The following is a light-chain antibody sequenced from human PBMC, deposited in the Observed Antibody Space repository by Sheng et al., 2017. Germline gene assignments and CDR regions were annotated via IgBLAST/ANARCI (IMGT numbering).Light chain of an antibody. Sequence: DIQMTQSPSSLSASVGDRVTISCQASQDIRHSLSWFQQRPGKAPKLLIYAASDLETGVPSRFSGTGSGTHFNFTITSLQPEDIATYYCQQYKDLYSFGQGTKGGD. V-gene: IGKV1-33*01. CDR1: QDIRHS. CDR2: AAS. CDR3: QQYKDLYS. J-gene: IGKJ2*03.